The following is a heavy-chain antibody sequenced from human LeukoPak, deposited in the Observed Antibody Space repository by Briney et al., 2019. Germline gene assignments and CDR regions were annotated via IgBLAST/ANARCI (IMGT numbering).Heavy chain of an antibody. CDR3: ASLHNWNDAYAFDI. J-gene: IGHJ3*02. CDR1: GGSINNHY. Sequence: SETLSLTCIVSGGSINNHYWTWIRQTPGKGLEWIGDIHYTGTTKYNPSLKSRVTISIDTSKNQFSLELSSVTAADTAVYYCASLHNWNDAYAFDIWGQGTMVTVSS. D-gene: IGHD1-20*01. CDR2: IHYTGTT. V-gene: IGHV4-59*11.